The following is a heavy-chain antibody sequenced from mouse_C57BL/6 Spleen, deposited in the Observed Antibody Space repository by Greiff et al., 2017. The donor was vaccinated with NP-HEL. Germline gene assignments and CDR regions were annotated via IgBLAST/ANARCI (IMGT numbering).Heavy chain of an antibody. J-gene: IGHJ1*03. V-gene: IGHV5-9*04. Sequence: EVQLQESGGGLVKPGGSLKLSCAASGFTFSSYTMSWVRQTPEKRLEWVATISGGGGNTYYPDSVKGRFTISRDNAKNTLYLQMSSLRSEDTALYYCASLYYGSSFWYFDVWGTGTTVTVSS. D-gene: IGHD1-1*01. CDR1: GFTFSSYT. CDR3: ASLYYGSSFWYFDV. CDR2: ISGGGGNT.